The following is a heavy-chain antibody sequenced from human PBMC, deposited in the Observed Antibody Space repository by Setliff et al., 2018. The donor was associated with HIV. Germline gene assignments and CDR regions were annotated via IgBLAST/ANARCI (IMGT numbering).Heavy chain of an antibody. CDR1: GGSFTSRSYY. J-gene: IGHJ3*02. V-gene: IGHV4-39*01. CDR3: ARSKTFYDFWGGYYTHGAFKI. Sequence: PSETLSLTCTVSGGSFTSRSYYWGWIRQPPGKGLAWIGSIFYSGITYYNPSLKSRVNVSVDTSKNQFSLNLTSVTAADTAVYYCARSKTFYDFWGGYYTHGAFKIWGLGTMVTVSS. CDR2: IFYSGIT. D-gene: IGHD3-3*01.